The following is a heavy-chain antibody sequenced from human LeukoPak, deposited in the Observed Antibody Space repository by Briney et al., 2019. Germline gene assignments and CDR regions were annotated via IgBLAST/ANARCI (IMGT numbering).Heavy chain of an antibody. V-gene: IGHV3-7*03. D-gene: IGHD1-26*01. CDR3: AKDQRWESPHYLDS. CDR1: GFPFNAYW. J-gene: IGHJ4*02. Sequence: QAGGSLRLSCAASGFPFNAYWMTWVRQAPGKGLEWVANIRQDGDTEYYVDSVKGRFTISRDNAMNSLYLQMNSLRDEDTAVYYCAKDQRWESPHYLDSWGQGTLVTVSS. CDR2: IRQDGDTE.